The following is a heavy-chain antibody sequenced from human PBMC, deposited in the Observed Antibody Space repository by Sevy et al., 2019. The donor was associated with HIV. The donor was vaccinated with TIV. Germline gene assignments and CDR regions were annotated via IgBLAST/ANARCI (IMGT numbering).Heavy chain of an antibody. CDR3: TRSQSSSWHYFDY. Sequence: GGSLRLSCAASGFIFSDYTLHWVRQAPGTGLEWVAVISYDGSFTYYADSVEGRFTNSRDNPKNTLFLQMNILRHEDTAVYYCTRSQSSSWHYFDYWGQGTLVTASS. J-gene: IGHJ4*02. CDR1: GFIFSDYT. D-gene: IGHD6-13*01. V-gene: IGHV3-30*04. CDR2: ISYDGSFT.